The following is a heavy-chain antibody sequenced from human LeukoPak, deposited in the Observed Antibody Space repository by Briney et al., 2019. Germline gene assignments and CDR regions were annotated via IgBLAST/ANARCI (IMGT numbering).Heavy chain of an antibody. D-gene: IGHD6-6*01. V-gene: IGHV1-2*06. Sequence: GASVKVSCKASGYTFTGYYMHWVRQAPGQGLEWMGRINPNSGGTNYAQKFQGRVTMTRDTSISTAYMELSRLRSDDTAVYYCARESIAARGAGDYWGQGTLVTVSS. CDR3: ARESIAARGAGDY. J-gene: IGHJ4*02. CDR2: INPNSGGT. CDR1: GYTFTGYY.